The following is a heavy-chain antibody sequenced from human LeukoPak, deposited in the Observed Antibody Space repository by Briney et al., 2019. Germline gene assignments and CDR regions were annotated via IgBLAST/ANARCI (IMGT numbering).Heavy chain of an antibody. D-gene: IGHD3-22*01. V-gene: IGHV4-59*12. Sequence: SETLSLTCTVSGGSISSYYWSWIRQPPGKGLEWIGYIYYSGSTNYNPSLKSRVTISVDTSKNQFSLKLSSVTAADTAVYYCVREVRYYDSSGYFTKSDGFDIWGQGTMVTVSS. CDR1: GGSISSYY. J-gene: IGHJ3*02. CDR2: IYYSGST. CDR3: VREVRYYDSSGYFTKSDGFDI.